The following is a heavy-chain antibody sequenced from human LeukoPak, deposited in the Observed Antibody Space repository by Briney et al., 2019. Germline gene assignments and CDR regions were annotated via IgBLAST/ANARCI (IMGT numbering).Heavy chain of an antibody. J-gene: IGHJ4*02. CDR2: INPNSGGT. D-gene: IGHD2-15*01. CDR3: ARDRQGYCSGGSCFALFDY. CDR1: GDTFTGYY. V-gene: IGHV1-2*02. Sequence: ASVKVSCKASGDTFTGYYMHWVRQAPGQGLEWMGWINPNSGGTNYAQKFQGRVTMTRDTSISTAYMELSRLRSDDTAVYYCARDRQGYCSGGSCFALFDYWGQGTLVTVSS.